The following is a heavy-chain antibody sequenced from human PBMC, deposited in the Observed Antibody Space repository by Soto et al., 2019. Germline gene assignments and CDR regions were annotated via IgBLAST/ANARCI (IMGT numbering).Heavy chain of an antibody. CDR2: VSPKSGNT. Sequence: GASVKVSCKASGYNFFDYGVSWVRQAPGQGLEWMGWVSPKSGNTDFARKVQGRVTMTADTSTNTAYLELRGLRSDDTAVYYCARGRTVSSIGPLLVWDQGTLVSVSS. D-gene: IGHD1-1*01. CDR1: GYNFFDYG. CDR3: ARGRTVSSIGPLLV. V-gene: IGHV1-18*01. J-gene: IGHJ1*01.